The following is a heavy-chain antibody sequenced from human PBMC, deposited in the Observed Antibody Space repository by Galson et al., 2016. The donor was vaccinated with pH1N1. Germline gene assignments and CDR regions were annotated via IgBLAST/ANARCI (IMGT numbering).Heavy chain of an antibody. CDR1: GFTFNQLW. J-gene: IGHJ4*02. CDR3: ARDGNNGNDFEY. CDR2: INPGATVK. Sequence: SLRLSCAASGFTFNQLWMTWVRQAPGKGLEWVANINPGATVKQYVDSVKGRFTISRDKAKNSVYLQMDSLTDEDTAVYFCARDGNNGNDFEYWGQGTLVTVSS. V-gene: IGHV3-7*01. D-gene: IGHD1-20*01.